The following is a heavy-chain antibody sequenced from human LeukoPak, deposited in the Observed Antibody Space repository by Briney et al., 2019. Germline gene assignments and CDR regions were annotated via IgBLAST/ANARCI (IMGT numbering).Heavy chain of an antibody. CDR1: GYTFTGYY. D-gene: IGHD3-10*01. CDR3: ARDPQYYYGSGRNPNAFDI. CDR2: INANSGGT. J-gene: IGHJ3*02. V-gene: IGHV1-2*02. Sequence: GASVKVSCKASGYTFTGYYFHWVRQAPGQGLEWMGRINANSGGTNYAQKFQGRVTMTRDTSISTAYMELSRLRSDDTAVYYCARDPQYYYGSGRNPNAFDIWGQGTMVTVSS.